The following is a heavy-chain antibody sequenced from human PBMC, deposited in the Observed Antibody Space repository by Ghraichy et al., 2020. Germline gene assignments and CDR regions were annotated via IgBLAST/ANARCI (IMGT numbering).Heavy chain of an antibody. CDR3: ARVGCSSTNCYPYYYYGMDV. Sequence: GESLNISCAASGFTFSSYWMHWVRQAPGKGLVWVSRINSDGSSTSYADSVKGRFTISRDNAKNTLYLQMNSLRAEDTAVYYCARVGCSSTNCYPYYYYGMDVWSQGTTVTVSS. CDR2: INSDGSST. D-gene: IGHD2-2*01. CDR1: GFTFSSYW. V-gene: IGHV3-74*01. J-gene: IGHJ6*02.